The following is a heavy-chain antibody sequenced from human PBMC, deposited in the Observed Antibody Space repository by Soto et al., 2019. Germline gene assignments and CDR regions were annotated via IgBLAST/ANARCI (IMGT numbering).Heavy chain of an antibody. CDR1: GFVFSTYD. Sequence: GWALKLSCVGSGFVFSTYDVHWVRQVKGQGLEWVSSVTNTGDTHYSDSAKGRFTISRENVKNSVYLQMNSLRAGDTAIYYCTRSDILDVWGPGTTVTVSS. CDR3: TRSDILDV. D-gene: IGHD3-9*01. CDR2: VTNTGDT. J-gene: IGHJ6*02. V-gene: IGHV3-13*01.